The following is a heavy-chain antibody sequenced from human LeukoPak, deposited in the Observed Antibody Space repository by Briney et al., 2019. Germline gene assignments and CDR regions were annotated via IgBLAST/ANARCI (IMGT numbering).Heavy chain of an antibody. J-gene: IGHJ4*02. CDR2: ITYDGYYK. CDR3: ARVSPRYCSGGSCYSDY. D-gene: IGHD2-15*01. Sequence: GGSLRLSCAASGFTFTSYGMHRVRQSPGKGLEWVALITYDGYYKYYSDSVKGRFTISRDNSKNTLYLQMNSLRAEDTAVYYCARVSPRYCSGGSCYSDYWGQGTLVTVSS. V-gene: IGHV3-30*03. CDR1: GFTFTSYG.